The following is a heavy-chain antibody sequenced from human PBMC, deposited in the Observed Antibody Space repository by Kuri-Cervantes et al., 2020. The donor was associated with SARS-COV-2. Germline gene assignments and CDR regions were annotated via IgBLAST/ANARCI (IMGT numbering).Heavy chain of an antibody. CDR1: GGTFSSYA. D-gene: IGHD3-3*01. J-gene: IGHJ6*02. Sequence: SVKVSCKASGGTFSSYAISWVRQAPGQGLEWMGGIIPIFGTANYAQKFQGRVTITADESTSTAYMELSSLRSEDTAVYYCARDLVLRFLEWLPRNYYYYGMDVWGQGTTVTVSS. V-gene: IGHV1-69*13. CDR2: IIPIFGTA. CDR3: ARDLVLRFLEWLPRNYYYYGMDV.